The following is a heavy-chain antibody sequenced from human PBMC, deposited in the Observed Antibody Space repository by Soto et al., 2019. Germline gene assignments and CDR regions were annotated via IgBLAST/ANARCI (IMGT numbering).Heavy chain of an antibody. CDR2: FDPEDGET. CDR1: GYTLTELS. V-gene: IGHV1-24*01. J-gene: IGHJ4*02. CDR3: ATVRYCSGGSCYYFDY. Sequence: ASVKVSCKVSGYTLTELSMHWVRQAPGKGLEWMGGFDPEDGETIYAQKFQGRVNMTEDTSTDTAYMELSCLRSEDTALYYCATVRYCSGGSCYYFDYWGQGTLVTVSS. D-gene: IGHD2-15*01.